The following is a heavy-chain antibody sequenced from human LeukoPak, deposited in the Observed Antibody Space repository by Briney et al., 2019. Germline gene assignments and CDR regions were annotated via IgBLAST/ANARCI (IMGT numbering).Heavy chain of an antibody. V-gene: IGHV1-2*02. Sequence: ASVKVSCKASGYTFTGYYMHWVRQAPGQGLEWMGWINPNSGGTNYAQKFQGRVTMTRDTSISTAYMELSGLRSDDTAVYHCARDRVGYYYDSSGGVDYWGQGTLVTVSS. CDR2: INPNSGGT. D-gene: IGHD3-22*01. CDR1: GYTFTGYY. CDR3: ARDRVGYYYDSSGGVDY. J-gene: IGHJ4*02.